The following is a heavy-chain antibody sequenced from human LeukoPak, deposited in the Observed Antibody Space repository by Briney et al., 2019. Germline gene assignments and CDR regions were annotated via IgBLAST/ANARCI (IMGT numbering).Heavy chain of an antibody. CDR2: INPNSGGT. V-gene: IGHV1-2*02. CDR3: ASQVVVPPKNYYYYMDV. J-gene: IGHJ6*03. Sequence: ASVKVSCKASGYTFTGYYMHWVRQAPGQGLEWMGWINPNSGGTNYAQKFQGRVTMTRDTSISTAYMELSRLRSDDTAVYYCASQVVVPPKNYYYYMDVWGKGTRSPSP. CDR1: GYTFTGYY. D-gene: IGHD2-2*01.